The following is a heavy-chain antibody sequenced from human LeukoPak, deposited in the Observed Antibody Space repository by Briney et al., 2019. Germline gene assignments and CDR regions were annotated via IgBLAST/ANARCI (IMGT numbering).Heavy chain of an antibody. D-gene: IGHD1-1*01. CDR1: GGSISSGSYY. CDR3: ARDRPTGTFDY. Sequence: SETLSLTCTVSGGSISSGSYYWSWIRQPAGKGLEWIGRIYTSGSTNYNPSLKSRVTIPVDTSKNQFSLKLSSVTAADTAVYYCARDRPTGTFDYWGQGTLVTVSS. CDR2: IYTSGST. J-gene: IGHJ4*02. V-gene: IGHV4-61*02.